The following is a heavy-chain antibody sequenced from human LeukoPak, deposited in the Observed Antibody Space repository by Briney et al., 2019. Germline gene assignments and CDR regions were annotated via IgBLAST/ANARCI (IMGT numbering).Heavy chain of an antibody. CDR2: MNPNSGNT. J-gene: IGHJ5*02. D-gene: IGHD6-13*01. V-gene: IGHV1-8*03. CDR1: GYTFTSHD. CDR3: ARVHAAASFDP. Sequence: ASVKVSCKASGYTFTSHDINWVRQATGQGLEWMGCMNPNSGNTGYAQKFQGRVTITRNTSISTAYMELSSLRSEDTAVYYCARVHAAASFDPWGQGTRVTVSS.